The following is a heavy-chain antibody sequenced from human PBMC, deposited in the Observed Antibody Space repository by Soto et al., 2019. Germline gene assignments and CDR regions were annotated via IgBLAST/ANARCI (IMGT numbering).Heavy chain of an antibody. CDR2: IKSKTDGGTT. Sequence: GGSLRLSCAASGFTFSNAWMSWVRQAPGKGLEWVGRIKSKTDGGTTDYAAPVKGRFTISRDDSKNTLYLQMNSLKTEDTAVYYCTTEYYYDSSGYRLYYYYGMDVWGQGTTVTVSS. D-gene: IGHD3-22*01. J-gene: IGHJ6*02. V-gene: IGHV3-15*01. CDR1: GFTFSNAW. CDR3: TTEYYYDSSGYRLYYYYGMDV.